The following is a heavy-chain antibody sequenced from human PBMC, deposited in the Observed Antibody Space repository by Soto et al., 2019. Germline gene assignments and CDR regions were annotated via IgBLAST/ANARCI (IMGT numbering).Heavy chain of an antibody. D-gene: IGHD6-13*01. CDR3: ARGIAAAGFDY. J-gene: IGHJ4*02. Sequence: EMQLVESGGGLVQPGGSLRLSCAASGFILSSYWMHWVRQAPGKGLVWVSRINSDGSSTTYADSVKGRFTISVNNARDTVNLQMNSLRAEDTGVYYCARGIAAAGFDYWGQGTLVSVSS. V-gene: IGHV3-74*01. CDR2: INSDGSST. CDR1: GFILSSYW.